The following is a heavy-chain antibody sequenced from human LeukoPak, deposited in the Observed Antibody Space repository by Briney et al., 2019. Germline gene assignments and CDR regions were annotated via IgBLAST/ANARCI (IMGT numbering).Heavy chain of an antibody. D-gene: IGHD5-12*01. Sequence: SQTLSLTCAISGDSVSSNSAAWNWIRKPPSRGLEWLGRTYYRSKWYNDYAVSVKSRITINPDTSKNQFSLQLNSVTPEDTAVYYCARDTGYSGYGYFDYWGQGTLVTVSS. V-gene: IGHV6-1*01. CDR2: TYYRSKWYN. J-gene: IGHJ4*02. CDR1: GDSVSSNSAA. CDR3: ARDTGYSGYGYFDY.